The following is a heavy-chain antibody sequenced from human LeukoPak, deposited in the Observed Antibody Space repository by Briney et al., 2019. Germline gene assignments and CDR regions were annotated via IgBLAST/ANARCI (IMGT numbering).Heavy chain of an antibody. CDR3: ARVFGGITISWFDP. J-gene: IGHJ5*02. V-gene: IGHV1-69*05. D-gene: IGHD3-9*01. Sequence: GSSVKVSCKASGGTFSSYAISWVRQAPGQGLEWMGGIIPIFGTANYAQKFQGRVTITTDESTSTAYMELSSLRSEDTAVYYCARVFGGITISWFDPWGQGTLVTVSS. CDR1: GGTFSSYA. CDR2: IIPIFGTA.